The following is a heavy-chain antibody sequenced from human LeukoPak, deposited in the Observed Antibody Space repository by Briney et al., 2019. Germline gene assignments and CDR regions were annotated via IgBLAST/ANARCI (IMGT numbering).Heavy chain of an antibody. J-gene: IGHJ4*02. CDR1: GFTFSSYW. D-gene: IGHD5-18*01. Sequence: PGGSLRLSCAASGFTFSSYWMSWVRQAPGKGLEWVANIKKDGSEKYYVDSVKGRFTISRDNAKTSLHRQMNSLRAEDTAVYYCARDLSGVTGYTYGRGIDYWGQGTLVTVSS. CDR3: ARDLSGVTGYTYGRGIDY. CDR2: IKKDGSEK. V-gene: IGHV3-7*01.